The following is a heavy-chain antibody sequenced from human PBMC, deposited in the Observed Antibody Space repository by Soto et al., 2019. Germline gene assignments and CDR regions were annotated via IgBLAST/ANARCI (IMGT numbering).Heavy chain of an antibody. D-gene: IGHD1-20*01. CDR1: GFTFSSYS. CDR2: ISSSSSYI. CDR3: ARVRRITGNERYFDY. Sequence: GGSLRLSCAASGFTFSSYSMNWVRQAPGKGLEWVSSISSSSSYIYYADSVKGRFTISRDNAKNSLYLQMNSLRAEDTAVYYCARVRRITGNERYFDYWGQGTLVTVSS. V-gene: IGHV3-21*01. J-gene: IGHJ4*02.